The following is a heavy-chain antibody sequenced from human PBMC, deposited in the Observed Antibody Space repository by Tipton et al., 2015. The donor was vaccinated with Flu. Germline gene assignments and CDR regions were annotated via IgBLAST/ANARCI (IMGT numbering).Heavy chain of an antibody. Sequence: TLSLTCTVSGDSMRSDYFWAWIRQAPGKGLEWIGNIHYSGSPHYNPSLKSRVTISIDTSKNQFSLNMRSVTAADMAVYYCARRDYSNYVSDLKSWFDPWGQGTLVAVSS. CDR2: IHYSGSP. J-gene: IGHJ5*02. CDR1: GDSMRSDYF. D-gene: IGHD4-11*01. CDR3: ARRDYSNYVSDLKSWFDP. V-gene: IGHV4-38-2*02.